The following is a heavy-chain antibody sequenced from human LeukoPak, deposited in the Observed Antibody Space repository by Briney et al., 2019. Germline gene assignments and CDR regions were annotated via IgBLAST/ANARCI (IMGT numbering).Heavy chain of an antibody. CDR2: ISGSGGST. Sequence: PGGSLRLSCAASGFTFSSYAMSWVRQAPGKGLEWVSAISGSGGSTYYADSVKGRFTISRDNSKNTLYLQMNSLRAEDTAVYYCAKEEGYCSGGSCYDYFDYWGQGTLVTVSS. V-gene: IGHV3-23*01. CDR3: AKEEGYCSGGSCYDYFDY. J-gene: IGHJ4*02. CDR1: GFTFSSYA. D-gene: IGHD2-15*01.